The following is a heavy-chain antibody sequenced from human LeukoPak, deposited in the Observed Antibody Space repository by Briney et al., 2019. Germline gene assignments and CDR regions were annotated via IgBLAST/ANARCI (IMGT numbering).Heavy chain of an antibody. CDR2: IYPGDSDT. CDR3: ARQPGYCGGDCYSGRDWFDP. D-gene: IGHD2-21*02. V-gene: IGHV5-51*01. Sequence: GESLKISCKGSGYSFTSYWIGWVRQMPGKGLEWMGIIYPGDSDTRYSPSFQGQVTISADKSISTAYLQWSSLKASDTAMYYCARQPGYCGGDCYSGRDWFDPWGQGTLVTVSS. CDR1: GYSFTSYW. J-gene: IGHJ5*02.